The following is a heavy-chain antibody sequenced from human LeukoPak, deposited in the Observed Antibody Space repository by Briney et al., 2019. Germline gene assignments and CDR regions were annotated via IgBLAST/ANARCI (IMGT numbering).Heavy chain of an antibody. J-gene: IGHJ4*02. CDR3: TSNLYCSTSSCYTLDN. V-gene: IGHV3-15*01. CDR1: GFTFSNGW. D-gene: IGHD2-2*02. Sequence: GGSLRLSCAASGFTFSNGWMSWVRQAPGKGLEWVGCIKSKSERATTDYAAPVKGRFTISRDGSTTTVYLHMNSLKTEDTAVYFCTSNLYCSTSSCYTLDNWGQGTLVAVSP. CDR2: IKSKSERATT.